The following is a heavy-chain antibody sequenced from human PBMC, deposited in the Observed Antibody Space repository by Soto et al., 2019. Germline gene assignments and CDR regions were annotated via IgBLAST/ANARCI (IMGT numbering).Heavy chain of an antibody. Sequence: SVKVSCKASGGTFSSYAISWVRQAPGQGLEWMGGIIPIFGTANYAQKFQGRVTITADESTSTAYMELSSLRSEDTAVYYCARDQGGYSYVNFDYWGQGTLVTVSS. D-gene: IGHD5-18*01. CDR2: IIPIFGTA. V-gene: IGHV1-69*13. J-gene: IGHJ4*02. CDR1: GGTFSSYA. CDR3: ARDQGGYSYVNFDY.